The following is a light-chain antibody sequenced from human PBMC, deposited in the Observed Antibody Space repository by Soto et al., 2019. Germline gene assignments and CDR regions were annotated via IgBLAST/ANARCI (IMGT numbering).Light chain of an antibody. CDR3: QHYNNWPPYT. J-gene: IGKJ2*01. V-gene: IGKV3-15*01. Sequence: EIVMTQSPATLSVSPGERATLSCRASQSVSSNLAWYQQKPGQAPRLLIYGASTRATGIPARFSGSGSGTAVTITINSLQSKNFAVYSCQHYNNWPPYTFGNGTKLEIK. CDR2: GAS. CDR1: QSVSSN.